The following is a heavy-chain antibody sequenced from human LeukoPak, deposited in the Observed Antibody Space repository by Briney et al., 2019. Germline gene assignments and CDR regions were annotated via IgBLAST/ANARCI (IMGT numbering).Heavy chain of an antibody. CDR3: ARDRRYYDFWSGPWAFDI. CDR2: IYTSGST. J-gene: IGHJ3*02. D-gene: IGHD3-3*01. Sequence: PSETLSLTCTVSGGSISSYYWSWIRQPAGKGLELIGRIYTSGSTNYNPSLKSRVTMSVDTSKNQFSLKLSSVTAADTAVYYCARDRRYYDFWSGPWAFDIWGQGTMVTVSS. V-gene: IGHV4-4*07. CDR1: GGSISSYY.